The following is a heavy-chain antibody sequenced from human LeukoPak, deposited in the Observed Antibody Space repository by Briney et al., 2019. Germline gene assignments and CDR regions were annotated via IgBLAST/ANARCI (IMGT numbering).Heavy chain of an antibody. J-gene: IGHJ4*02. CDR1: GFTFSTYG. CDR3: TRGPDRARACHS. D-gene: IGHD6-6*01. CDR2: ISADGINT. Sequence: GRSLRLSCAASGFTFSTYGMHWVRQAPGKGLEWVSLISADGINTYYADSVRGRFTISRDNSKNSLFLQMNSLRTEDTALYYCTRGPDRARACHSWGQGTLVTVSS. V-gene: IGHV3-43*02.